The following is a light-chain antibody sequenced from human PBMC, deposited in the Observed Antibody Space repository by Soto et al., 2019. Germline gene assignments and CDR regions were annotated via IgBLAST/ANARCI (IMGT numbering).Light chain of an antibody. CDR2: AAS. CDR3: QQSETYPLT. Sequence: DIQMTQSPSSLSASVGDRFTVTCRASQSISSYLNWYQQKPGKAPKLLIYAASSLQSGVPSRFSGSGSGTEFTLTISSLQPGDFATYYCQQSETYPLTFGQGTRLEIK. V-gene: IGKV1-39*01. CDR1: QSISSY. J-gene: IGKJ5*01.